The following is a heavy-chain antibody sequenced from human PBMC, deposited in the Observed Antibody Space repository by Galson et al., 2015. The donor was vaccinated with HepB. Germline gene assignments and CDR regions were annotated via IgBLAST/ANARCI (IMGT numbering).Heavy chain of an antibody. V-gene: IGHV3-30*04. J-gene: IGHJ6*02. D-gene: IGHD3-10*01. CDR3: AREHSKVRSRYYYYYGMDG. CDR1: GFTFSSFA. CDR2: ISYDGSNQ. Sequence: SLRLSCAASGFTFSSFAIHWVRQAPGKGLEWVAVISYDGSNQYYADSVKGRFTISRDNSKNKLYMQMNSLRAEDTAVYYCAREHSKVRSRYYYYYGMDGWCQGTTVTVSS.